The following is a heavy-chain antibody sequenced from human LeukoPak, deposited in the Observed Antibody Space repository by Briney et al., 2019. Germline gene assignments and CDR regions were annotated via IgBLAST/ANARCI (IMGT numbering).Heavy chain of an antibody. CDR2: IYTSGST. V-gene: IGHV4-38-2*02. Sequence: SETLSLTCAVSGYSISSGYYWGWIRQPPGKGLEWIGRIYTSGSTNYNPSLKSRVTISVDTSKNQFSLKLSSVAAADTAVYYCARDNWGTIDYWGQGTLVTVSS. CDR1: GYSISSGYY. J-gene: IGHJ4*02. CDR3: ARDNWGTIDY. D-gene: IGHD7-27*01.